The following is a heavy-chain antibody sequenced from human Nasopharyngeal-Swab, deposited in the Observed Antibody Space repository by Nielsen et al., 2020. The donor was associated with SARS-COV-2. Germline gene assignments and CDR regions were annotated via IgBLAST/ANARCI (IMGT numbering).Heavy chain of an antibody. V-gene: IGHV3-30*03. D-gene: IGHD5-12*01. CDR2: ISYDGSNK. Sequence: GESLKISCAASGFTFSSYGMHWVRQAPGKGLEWVAVISYDGSNKYYADSVKGRFTNSRDNSKNTLYLQMNSLRAEDTAVYYCATLDTIREIDYWGQGTLVTVSS. J-gene: IGHJ4*02. CDR1: GFTFSSYG. CDR3: ATLDTIREIDY.